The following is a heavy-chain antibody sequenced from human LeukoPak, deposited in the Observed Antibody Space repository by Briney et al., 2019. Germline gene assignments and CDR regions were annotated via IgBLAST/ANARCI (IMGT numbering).Heavy chain of an antibody. Sequence: PGGSLRLSCAAAGFIFSRNSMNWVRQAPGKGLEWVSYIGFSSSTIYYADSVKGRFTISRDNAKNSLYLQMNSLRAEDTAVYYCVRDGYDTSGTRLGYWGQGTLVTVSS. CDR1: GFIFSRNS. D-gene: IGHD3-22*01. CDR3: VRDGYDTSGTRLGY. CDR2: IGFSSSTI. J-gene: IGHJ4*02. V-gene: IGHV3-48*04.